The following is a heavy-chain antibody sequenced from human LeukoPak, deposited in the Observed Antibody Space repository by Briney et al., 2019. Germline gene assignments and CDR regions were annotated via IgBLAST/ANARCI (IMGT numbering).Heavy chain of an antibody. CDR2: IKQDGGEK. V-gene: IGHV3-7*04. J-gene: IGHJ4*02. CDR1: GFTGFTFSSYW. Sequence: PGGSLRLSCAASGFTGFTFSSYWMSWVRQAPGKGLEWVANIKQDGGEKYYVDSVKGRFTVSRDNAKSSLYLHMNSLKAEDTAVYYCARDRGHYFDYWGQGTLVTVSS. D-gene: IGHD2-15*01. CDR3: ARDRGHYFDY.